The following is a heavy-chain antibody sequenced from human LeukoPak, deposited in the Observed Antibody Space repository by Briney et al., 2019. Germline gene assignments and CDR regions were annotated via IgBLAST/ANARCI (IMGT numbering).Heavy chain of an antibody. D-gene: IGHD1-7*01. CDR3: ARLITGTTTAFDI. V-gene: IGHV1-69*13. J-gene: IGHJ3*02. Sequence: SVKVSCKASGGTFSSYAISWVRQAPGQGLEWMGGIIPIFGTANYAQKFQGSVTITADESTSTAYMELSSLRSEDTAVYYCARLITGTTTAFDIWGQGTMVTVSS. CDR2: IIPIFGTA. CDR1: GGTFSSYA.